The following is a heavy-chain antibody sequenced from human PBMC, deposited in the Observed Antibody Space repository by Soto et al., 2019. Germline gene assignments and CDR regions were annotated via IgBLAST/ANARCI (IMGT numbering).Heavy chain of an antibody. CDR1: GGSISNYY. J-gene: IGHJ3*02. V-gene: IGHV4-59*08. Sequence: ETLSLTCTVSGGSISNYYWTWIRQPPGKGLEWLGYIYYSGSTNYNPSLESRVTIVVDISKNQFSLKLSSVTAADTAVYYCASSYFDILTGYYTDAFDIWGQRTMVTGSS. CDR3: ASSYFDILTGYYTDAFDI. CDR2: IYYSGST. D-gene: IGHD3-9*01.